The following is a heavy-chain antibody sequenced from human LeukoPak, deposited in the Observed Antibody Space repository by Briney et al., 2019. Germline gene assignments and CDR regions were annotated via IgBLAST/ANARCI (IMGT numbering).Heavy chain of an antibody. D-gene: IGHD6-19*01. Sequence: PGGSLRLSCAAFGFTFSSYAMSWVRQAPGKGLEWVSAISGSGGSTYYADSVKGRFTISRDNSKNTLYLQMNSLRAEDTAVYYCANTRIAVAGGKWFDPWGQGTLVTVSS. V-gene: IGHV3-23*01. CDR3: ANTRIAVAGGKWFDP. CDR2: ISGSGGST. J-gene: IGHJ5*02. CDR1: GFTFSSYA.